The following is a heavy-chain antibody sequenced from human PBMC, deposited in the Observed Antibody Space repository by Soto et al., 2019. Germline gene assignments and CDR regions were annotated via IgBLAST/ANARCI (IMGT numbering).Heavy chain of an antibody. J-gene: IGHJ4*02. V-gene: IGHV3-30-3*01. CDR1: GFTFISYA. CDR2: ISYDGSNK. CDR3: AREDRSGYYHFDY. Sequence: PWGSLRLSCSAAGFTFISYAIHFVGHSPGKWLEWVGVISYDGSNKYYADSVKGRFSISRDNSKNTLYLQMNSLRAEDTALYYCAREDRSGYYHFDYWGQGAPVTVSS. D-gene: IGHD3-22*01.